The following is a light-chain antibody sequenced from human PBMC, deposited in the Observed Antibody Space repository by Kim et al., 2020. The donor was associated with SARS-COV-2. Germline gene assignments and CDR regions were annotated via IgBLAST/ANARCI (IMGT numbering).Light chain of an antibody. CDR3: QQYGGAPRT. Sequence: SPGESATRSCRASQSLSSAYIAWYQQKPGQAPRLLVFGASGRATGIPDRFSGSGSGTDFTLSISRLEPEDFAVYYCQQYGGAPRTFGQGTKVDIK. V-gene: IGKV3-20*01. CDR1: QSLSSAY. CDR2: GAS. J-gene: IGKJ1*01.